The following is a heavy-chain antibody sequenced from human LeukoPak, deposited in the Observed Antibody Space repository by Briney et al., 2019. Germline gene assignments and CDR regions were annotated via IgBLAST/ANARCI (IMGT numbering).Heavy chain of an antibody. D-gene: IGHD3-3*01. CDR1: GFTFGDYA. V-gene: IGHV3-49*04. CDR3: TTVRVRSYDFWSGYPDY. J-gene: IGHJ4*02. Sequence: GGSLRLSCTASGFTFGDYAMSWVRQAPGEGLEWVGLIRSKAYGGTTEYAASVKGRFTISRDDSKNTLYLQMNSLKTEDTAVYYCTTVRVRSYDFWSGYPDYWGQGTLVTVSS. CDR2: IRSKAYGGTT.